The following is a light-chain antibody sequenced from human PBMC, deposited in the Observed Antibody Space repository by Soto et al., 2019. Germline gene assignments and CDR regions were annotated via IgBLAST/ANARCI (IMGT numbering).Light chain of an antibody. CDR2: DAS. CDR1: QTVRNNY. Sequence: DIVLTQSPATLSLSPGERATLSCLASQTVRNNYLAWYQQKPGQAPRLLIYDASSRATGIPDRFSGGGSGTDFTLTISRLEPEDFAVYYCQQFSSYPLTFGGGTKVDI. V-gene: IGKV3-20*01. J-gene: IGKJ4*01. CDR3: QQFSSYPLT.